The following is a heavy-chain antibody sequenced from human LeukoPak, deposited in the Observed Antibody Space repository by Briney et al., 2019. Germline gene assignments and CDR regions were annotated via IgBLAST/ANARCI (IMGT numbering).Heavy chain of an antibody. V-gene: IGHV3-7*01. J-gene: IGHJ3*02. CDR3: ARDSPYNWNYDASAFDI. Sequence: GGSLRLSCAASGFTFSSYWMSWVRQSPGKGLEWVANIKQDGSEKYYVDSVKGRFTISRDNAKNSLYLQMNSLRAEGTAVYYCARDSPYNWNYDASAFDIWGQGTMVTVSS. CDR1: GFTFSSYW. D-gene: IGHD1-7*01. CDR2: IKQDGSEK.